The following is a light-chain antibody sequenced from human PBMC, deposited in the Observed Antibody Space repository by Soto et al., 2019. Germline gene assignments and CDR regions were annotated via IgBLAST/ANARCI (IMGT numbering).Light chain of an antibody. V-gene: IGLV2-14*01. J-gene: IGLJ1*01. CDR1: SSDVGYYNY. CDR3: SSYTSSSTYV. CDR2: EVS. Sequence: QSALAQPASVSGSPGQSITISWTGISSDVGYYNYVSWYQQHPGKVPKLMIYEVSNRPSGVSNRFSGSKSGITASLTISGLQAEDEGEYFCSSYTSSSTYVFGTGTKVTVL.